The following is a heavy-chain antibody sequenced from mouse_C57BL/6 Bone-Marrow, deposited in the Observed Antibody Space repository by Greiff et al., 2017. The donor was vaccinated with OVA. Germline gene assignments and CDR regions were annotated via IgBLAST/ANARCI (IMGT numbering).Heavy chain of an antibody. J-gene: IGHJ1*03. CDR2: INPGSGGT. Sequence: VKLMESGAELVRPGTSVKVSCKASGYAFTNYLIEWVKQRPGQGLEWIGVINPGSGGTNYNEKFKGKATLTADKSSSTAYMQLSSLTSEDSAVYFCARRDYSVYWYFDVWGTGTTVTVSS. CDR3: ARRDYSVYWYFDV. CDR1: GYAFTNYL. V-gene: IGHV1-54*01. D-gene: IGHD1-1*01.